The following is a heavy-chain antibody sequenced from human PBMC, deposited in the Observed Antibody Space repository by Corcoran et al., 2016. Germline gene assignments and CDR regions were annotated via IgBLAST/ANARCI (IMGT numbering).Heavy chain of an antibody. CDR1: GGSISSCGYY. Sequence: QVQLQESGPGLMKPSQTLSLTCTVSGGSISSCGYYWSWIRQHPGKGLEWIGYIYYSWSTYYNPSLKSRVTISVDTSNNQFSLEMSSVTAADTAVYDCAREAFPTYYFDYWGQGTLVTVSS. CDR3: AREAFPTYYFDY. V-gene: IGHV4-31*03. CDR2: IYYSWST. J-gene: IGHJ4*02.